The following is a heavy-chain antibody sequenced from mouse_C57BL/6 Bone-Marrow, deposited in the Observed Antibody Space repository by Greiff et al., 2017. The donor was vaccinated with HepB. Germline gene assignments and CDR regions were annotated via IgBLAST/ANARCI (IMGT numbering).Heavy chain of an antibody. Sequence: QVQLKESGSELRSPGSSVKLSCKDFDSEVFPIAYMSWVRQKPGHGFEWIGGILPSIGRTIYGEKFEDKATLDADTLSNTAYLELNSLTSEDSAIYYCARREDYDYDWYFDVWGTGTTVTVSS. J-gene: IGHJ1*03. CDR3: ARREDYDYDWYFDV. CDR1: DSEVFPIAY. CDR2: ILPSIGRT. V-gene: IGHV15-2*01. D-gene: IGHD2-4*01.